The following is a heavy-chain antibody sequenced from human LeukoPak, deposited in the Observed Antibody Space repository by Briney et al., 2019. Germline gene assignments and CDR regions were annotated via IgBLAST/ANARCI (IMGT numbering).Heavy chain of an antibody. J-gene: IGHJ1*01. V-gene: IGHV3-33*01. CDR2: IWYDGSNK. CDR1: GFTFSSYG. CDR3: ATRGDYYDSSGFQH. Sequence: PGGSLRRSCAASGFTFSSYGMHWVRQAPGKGLEWVAVIWYDGSNKYYADSVKGRFTISRDNSKNTLYLQMNSLRAEDTAVYYCATRGDYYDSSGFQHWGQGTLVTVSS. D-gene: IGHD3-22*01.